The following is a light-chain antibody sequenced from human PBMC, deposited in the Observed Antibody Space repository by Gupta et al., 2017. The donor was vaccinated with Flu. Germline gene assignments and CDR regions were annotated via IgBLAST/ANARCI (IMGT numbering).Light chain of an antibody. V-gene: IGLV1-47*01. CDR3: AAWDDSLSGWV. CDR2: RNN. J-gene: IGLJ3*02. CDR1: SSNIGSNY. Sequence: QSVPTQPPSASGTPGQRFTISCSGSSSNIGSNYVYWYQQHPGTAPKLLIYRNNQRPSGVPDRFSGSKSGTSASLAISGLRSEDEADYYCAAWDDSLSGWVFGGGTKLTVL.